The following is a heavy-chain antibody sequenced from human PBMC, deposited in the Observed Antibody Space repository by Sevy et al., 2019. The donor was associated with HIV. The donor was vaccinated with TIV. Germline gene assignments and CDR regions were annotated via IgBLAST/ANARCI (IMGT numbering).Heavy chain of an antibody. D-gene: IGHD1-26*01. CDR2: IWYDGSNK. Sequence: GGSLRLSCAASGFTFTKYGLHWVRQAPGKGLEWVAVIWYDGSNKYYADSVKGRFTISRDNSKNTVYLQMNSLRAEDTAVYYCARDTTIMAATTLNYWGQGTLVTVS. V-gene: IGHV3-33*01. CDR3: ARDTTIMAATTLNY. J-gene: IGHJ4*02. CDR1: GFTFTKYG.